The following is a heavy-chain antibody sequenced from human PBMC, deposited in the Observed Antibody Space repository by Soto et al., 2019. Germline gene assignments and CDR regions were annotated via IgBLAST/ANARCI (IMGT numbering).Heavy chain of an antibody. Sequence: QVQLQQWGAGLLKPSETLSLTCAVYGGSFSGYYWSGIRQPPGKGLEWIGEINHSGSTNYNPSLKSRVTISVDGAKTQFYLKLSSVTAADTAVYYCARGLSSGWYYGWGQGTLVTVSS. CDR1: GGSFSGYY. J-gene: IGHJ4*02. CDR2: INHSGST. CDR3: ARGLSSGWYYG. V-gene: IGHV4-34*01. D-gene: IGHD6-19*01.